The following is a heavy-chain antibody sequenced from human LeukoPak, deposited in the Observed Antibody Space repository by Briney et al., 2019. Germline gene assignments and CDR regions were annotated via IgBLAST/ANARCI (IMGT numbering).Heavy chain of an antibody. J-gene: IGHJ5*02. D-gene: IGHD3-22*01. CDR2: ISAYNGNT. V-gene: IGHV1-18*01. Sequence: GASVKVSCKASGYTFTSYGISWVRQAPGQGLEWMGWISAYNGNTNYAQKLQGRVTMTRDTSTSTAYMELRSLRSDDTAVYYCARDGHSQDYYDSSGQNWFDPWGQGTLVTVSS. CDR1: GYTFTSYG. CDR3: ARDGHSQDYYDSSGQNWFDP.